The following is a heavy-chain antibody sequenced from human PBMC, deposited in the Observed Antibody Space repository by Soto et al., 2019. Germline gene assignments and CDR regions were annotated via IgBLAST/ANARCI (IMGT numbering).Heavy chain of an antibody. CDR2: IYYSGST. CDR1: GGSISSYY. CDR3: ARVGYSYGPWFYYGMDV. J-gene: IGHJ6*02. D-gene: IGHD5-18*01. V-gene: IGHV4-59*01. Sequence: SETLSLTCTVSGGSISSYYWSWIRQPPGKGLEWIGYIYYSGSTNYNPSLESRVTISVDTSKNQFSLKLSSVTTADTAVYYCARVGYSYGPWFYYGMDVWGQGTTVTVSS.